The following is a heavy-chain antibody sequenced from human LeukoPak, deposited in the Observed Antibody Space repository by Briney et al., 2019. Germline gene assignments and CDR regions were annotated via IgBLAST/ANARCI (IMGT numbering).Heavy chain of an antibody. CDR3: GRDRRQIYYGVDV. V-gene: IGHV3-21*01. CDR1: GFTFSSYS. CDR2: ISSSSSYI. J-gene: IGHJ6*02. Sequence: GGSLRLSCAASGFTFSSYSMNWVRQAPGKGLEWVSSISSSSSYIYYADSVKGRFTISRDTATSSLYLQMNSLRAEDTAVYYCGRDRRQIYYGVDVWGQGTTVTVSS.